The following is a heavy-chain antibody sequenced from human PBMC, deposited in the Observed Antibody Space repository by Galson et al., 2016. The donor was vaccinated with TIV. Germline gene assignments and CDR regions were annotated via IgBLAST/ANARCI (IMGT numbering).Heavy chain of an antibody. D-gene: IGHD3-3*01. CDR1: GFTFDTFG. Sequence: SLRLSCAGSGFTFDTFGINWVRQAPGKGLEWVSSISGSSYYIFYGDSVKGRFTISRDNAKNSVYLQMDSLRAEDTAVYYCARDGITSTGEVIYGMDVWGQGTTVTVS. V-gene: IGHV3-21*01. CDR2: ISGSSYYI. CDR3: ARDGITSTGEVIYGMDV. J-gene: IGHJ6*02.